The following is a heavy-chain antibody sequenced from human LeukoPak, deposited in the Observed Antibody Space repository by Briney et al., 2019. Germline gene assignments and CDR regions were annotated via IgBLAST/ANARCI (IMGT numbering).Heavy chain of an antibody. V-gene: IGHV4-39*07. CDR2: IYYSGST. J-gene: IGHJ5*02. D-gene: IGHD6-19*01. CDR1: GGSISSSSYY. Sequence: SETLSLTCTSGGSISSSSYYWGWIRQPPGKGLEWIGTIYYSGSTYYNPSLNSRVTISVDTSKNQFSLKLSSVTAADTAVYYCARSIAVAGWFDPWGQGTLVTVSS. CDR3: ARSIAVAGWFDP.